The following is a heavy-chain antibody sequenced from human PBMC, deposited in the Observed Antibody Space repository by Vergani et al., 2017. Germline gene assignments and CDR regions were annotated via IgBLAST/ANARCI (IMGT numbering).Heavy chain of an antibody. CDR1: GFTFSSYS. V-gene: IGHV3-21*01. J-gene: IGHJ6*02. CDR3: ARGQADDYSSSWGGMDV. Sequence: EVQLVESGGGLVKPGGSLRLSCAASGFTFSSYSMNWVRQAPGKGLEWVSSISSSSSYIYYADSLKGRFTISRDNAKNSLYLQMNSLRAEDTAVYYCARGQADDYSSSWGGMDVWGQGTTVTVSS. D-gene: IGHD6-6*01. CDR2: ISSSSSYI.